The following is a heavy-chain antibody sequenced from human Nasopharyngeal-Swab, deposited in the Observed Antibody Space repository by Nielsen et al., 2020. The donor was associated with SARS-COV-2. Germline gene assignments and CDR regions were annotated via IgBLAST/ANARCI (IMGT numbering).Heavy chain of an antibody. CDR1: GFSFDDYA. CDR2: ISWNSSSI. J-gene: IGHJ6*02. D-gene: IGHD6-6*01. V-gene: IGHV3-9*01. Sequence: GRSLRLSCAASGFSFDDYAMHWVRQPPGKGLDWVSGISWNSSSIGYADSVKCRFTISRDNAKNSLYLQMNSLRAEDTALYYCAKDPSDYYGMDVWGQGTTVTVSS. CDR3: AKDPSDYYGMDV.